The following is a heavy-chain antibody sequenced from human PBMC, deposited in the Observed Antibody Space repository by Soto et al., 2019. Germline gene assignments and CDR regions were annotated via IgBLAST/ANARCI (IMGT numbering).Heavy chain of an antibody. CDR3: ARRIMSRNYYMDV. Sequence: ASETLSLTCAVYGGSFSGYYWSWIRQPPGKGLEWIGEINHSGSTNYNPSLKIRVTISVDTSKNQFSLKLSSVTAADTSVYYCARRIMSRNYYMDVWGKGTTVTAP. CDR1: GGSFSGYY. V-gene: IGHV4-34*01. J-gene: IGHJ6*03. CDR2: INHSGST.